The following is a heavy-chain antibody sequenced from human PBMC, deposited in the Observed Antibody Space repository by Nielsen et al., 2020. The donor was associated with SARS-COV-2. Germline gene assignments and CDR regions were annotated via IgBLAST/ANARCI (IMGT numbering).Heavy chain of an antibody. Sequence: GESLKISCAASGFMFSTYAMSWVRQAPGKGLEWVSGITGSGGRTHSADSVEGRFTISRDNSKSTLYLQMNSLRAEDTAVYYCAKAFRSSDWVRAATDFWGQGTLVTVSS. CDR3: AKAFRSSDWVRAATDF. CDR1: GFMFSTYA. V-gene: IGHV3-23*01. D-gene: IGHD6-25*01. CDR2: ITGSGGRT. J-gene: IGHJ4*02.